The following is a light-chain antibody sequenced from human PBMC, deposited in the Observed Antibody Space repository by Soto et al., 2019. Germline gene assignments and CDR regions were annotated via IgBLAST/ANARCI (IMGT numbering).Light chain of an antibody. J-gene: IGKJ1*01. Sequence: EIVFTQSPCTLSLSPGERATLSCMASQSVSNNYLAWYQQTPGQAPRLLIYGASNRATGIPDRFSGSGSGTDFTLTISRLEPEDFAVYYCQQYGSSGTFGQGTKVDIK. CDR3: QQYGSSGT. CDR1: QSVSNNY. CDR2: GAS. V-gene: IGKV3-20*01.